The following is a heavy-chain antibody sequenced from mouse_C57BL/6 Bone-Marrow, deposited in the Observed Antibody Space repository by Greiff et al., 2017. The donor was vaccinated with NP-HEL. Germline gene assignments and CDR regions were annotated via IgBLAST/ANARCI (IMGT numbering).Heavy chain of an antibody. D-gene: IGHD1-1*01. J-gene: IGHJ2*01. V-gene: IGHV5-16*01. CDR2: INSDGSST. CDR1: GFTFSDYY. CDR3: ARDGGSSLYYFDY. Sequence: EVKLMESEGGLVQPGSSMKLPCTASGFTFSDYYMAWVRQVPEKGLEWVANINSDGSSTYYLDSLKSRFIISRDNAKNILYLQMSSLKSEDTATYYCARDGGSSLYYFDYWGQGTTLTVSS.